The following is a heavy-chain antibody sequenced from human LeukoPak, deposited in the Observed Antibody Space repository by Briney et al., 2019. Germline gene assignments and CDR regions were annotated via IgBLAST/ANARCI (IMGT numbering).Heavy chain of an antibody. Sequence: ASVKVSCKASGYTLTDYYMHWVRQAPGQGLEWMGWINLNSGGTNFAQRFQGRVTMTRDTSISTAYMDLSRLISDDTAVYYCARSIPPIVVAPKNHYGMDVWGQGTTVTVSS. D-gene: IGHD3-22*01. CDR2: INLNSGGT. J-gene: IGHJ6*02. CDR1: GYTLTDYY. CDR3: ARSIPPIVVAPKNHYGMDV. V-gene: IGHV1-2*02.